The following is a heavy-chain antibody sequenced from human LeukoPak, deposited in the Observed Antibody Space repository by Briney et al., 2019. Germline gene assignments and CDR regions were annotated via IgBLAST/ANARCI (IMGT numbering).Heavy chain of an antibody. V-gene: IGHV3-7*01. Sequence: GGSLRLSCAASGFTFSNYWMNWVRQAPGKGLEWVANIKQDGSEKYYVDSVKGRFTISRDNAKNSLYLQMNSLRAEDTAVYYCARDLSGRYAFDIWGQGTMVTASS. CDR3: ARDLSGRYAFDI. CDR2: IKQDGSEK. CDR1: GFTFSNYW. D-gene: IGHD3-10*01. J-gene: IGHJ3*02.